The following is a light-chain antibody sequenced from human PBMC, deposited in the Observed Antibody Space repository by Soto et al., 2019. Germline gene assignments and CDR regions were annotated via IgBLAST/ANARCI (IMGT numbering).Light chain of an antibody. Sequence: EIVMAQSPATLSVSPGVRATLSCRASQSVSSNLAWYQQKPGQAPRLLIYGASTRATGIPARFSGSGSGTEFTLTISSLQSEDFAVYYCQQYSNWPYTFGQGTNLEIK. V-gene: IGKV3-15*01. CDR1: QSVSSN. J-gene: IGKJ2*01. CDR2: GAS. CDR3: QQYSNWPYT.